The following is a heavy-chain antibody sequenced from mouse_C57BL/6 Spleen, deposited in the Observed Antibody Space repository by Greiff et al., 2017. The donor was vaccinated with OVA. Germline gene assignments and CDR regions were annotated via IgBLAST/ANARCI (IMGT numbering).Heavy chain of an antibody. CDR2: ISSGGSYT. Sequence: EVKLEESGGDLVKPGGSLKLSCAASGFTFSSYGMSWVRQTPDKRLEWVATISSGGSYTYYPDSVKGRFTISRDNAKNTLYLQMSSLKSEDTAMYCCARHETGLYAMDYWGQGTSVTVSS. CDR3: ARHETGLYAMDY. J-gene: IGHJ4*01. CDR1: GFTFSSYG. V-gene: IGHV5-6*02. D-gene: IGHD4-1*01.